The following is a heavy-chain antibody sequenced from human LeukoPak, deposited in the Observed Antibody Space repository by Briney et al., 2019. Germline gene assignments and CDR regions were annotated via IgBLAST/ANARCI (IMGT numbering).Heavy chain of an antibody. D-gene: IGHD6-13*01. V-gene: IGHV3-23*01. CDR2: VGSTGGTT. Sequence: GGSLRLSCVASGFTFTSSAMTWVRQAPGKGLEWVSVVGSTGGTTYYADSVKGRFTISRDNSKNTLYLQMNSLRAEDTAVYYCAKGPGGPAAGTYWGQGTLVTVSS. J-gene: IGHJ4*02. CDR3: AKGPGGPAAGTY. CDR1: GFTFTSSA.